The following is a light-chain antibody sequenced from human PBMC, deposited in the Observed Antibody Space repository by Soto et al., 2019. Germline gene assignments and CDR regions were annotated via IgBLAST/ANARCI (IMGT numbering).Light chain of an antibody. V-gene: IGKV3-20*01. CDR3: QQGGSSPTT. J-gene: IGKJ1*01. Sequence: DIVLTQSPGTLSLSPGETATLSCRASQSVSTSYLAWYQQKPGQAPRLLIFGASSRATGIPDRFIGSGSGTDFTLTSSRLEPEDVAVYYCQQGGSSPTTFGQGTKVEIK. CDR2: GAS. CDR1: QSVSTSY.